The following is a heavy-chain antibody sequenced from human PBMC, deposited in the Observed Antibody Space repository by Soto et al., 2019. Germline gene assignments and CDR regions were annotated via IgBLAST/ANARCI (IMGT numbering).Heavy chain of an antibody. D-gene: IGHD2-2*01. CDR3: ERGGDIVVVPDAKENYYGMDV. V-gene: IGHV1-69*06. Sequence: SVKVSCKASGGTFSSYAISWVRQAPGQGLEWMGGIIPIFGTANYAQKFQGRVTITADKSTSTAYMELSSLRSEDTAVYYCERGGDIVVVPDAKENYYGMDVWGQGTTVTVSS. CDR1: GGTFSSYA. CDR2: IIPIFGTA. J-gene: IGHJ6*02.